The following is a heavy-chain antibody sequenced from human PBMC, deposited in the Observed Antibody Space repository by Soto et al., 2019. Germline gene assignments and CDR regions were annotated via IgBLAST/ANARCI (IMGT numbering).Heavy chain of an antibody. V-gene: IGHV5-51*01. CDR3: ARLNDPVILPDYYYGMDV. CDR2: IYPGDSDT. D-gene: IGHD1-1*01. J-gene: IGHJ6*02. CDR1: GYSFTSYW. Sequence: LGESLKISCKGSGYSFTSYWIGWVRQMPGKGLEWMGIIYPGDSDTRYSPSFQGQVTISADKSISTAYLQWSSLKASDTAMYYCARLNDPVILPDYYYGMDVWGQGTTVTVSS.